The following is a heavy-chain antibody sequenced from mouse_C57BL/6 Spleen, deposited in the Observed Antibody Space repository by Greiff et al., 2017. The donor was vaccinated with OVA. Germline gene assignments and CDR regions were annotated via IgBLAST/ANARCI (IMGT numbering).Heavy chain of an antibody. D-gene: IGHD1-1*01. CDR1: GYAFSSSW. J-gene: IGHJ4*01. Sequence: VMLVESGPELVKPGASVKISCKASGYAFSSSWMNWVKQRPGKGLAWIGRLYPGDGDTNYNGKFKGKATLTADKSSSTAYMQLSSLTSEDSAVYFCARGDGSSYAMDYWGQGTSVTVSS. CDR2: LYPGDGDT. CDR3: ARGDGSSYAMDY. V-gene: IGHV1-82*01.